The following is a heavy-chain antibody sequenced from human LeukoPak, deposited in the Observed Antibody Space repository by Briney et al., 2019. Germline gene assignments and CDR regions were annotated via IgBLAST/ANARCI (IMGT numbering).Heavy chain of an antibody. CDR1: GFTLTSYA. CDR3: AKVSVPSTDKAFDY. CDR2: LNSDGIKT. D-gene: IGHD2-2*01. Sequence: TGGSLRLSCAASGFTLTSYAMSWVRQAPGKGLEWVSALNSDGIKTYYADSVKGRFTISRDNSKNTLYLQMNSLRAEDTAVYYCAKVSVPSTDKAFDYWGQGTLVAVSS. J-gene: IGHJ4*02. V-gene: IGHV3-23*01.